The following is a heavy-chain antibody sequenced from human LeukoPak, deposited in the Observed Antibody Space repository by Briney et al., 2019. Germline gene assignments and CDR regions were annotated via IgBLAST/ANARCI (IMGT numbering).Heavy chain of an antibody. CDR3: ARDTADHPTSEVSVAMDY. CDR2: ISSSGTYT. V-gene: IGHV3-21*06. CDR1: GFTFSTYT. J-gene: IGHJ4*02. Sequence: PGGSLRLSCEASGFTFSTYTMNWVRQAPGKGLEWVSSISSSGTYTYYADSVKGRFTISRDNAENSLYLQMNSLRAEDTTVYYCARDTADHPTSEVSVAMDYWGQGTLVIVSS. D-gene: IGHD2-2*01.